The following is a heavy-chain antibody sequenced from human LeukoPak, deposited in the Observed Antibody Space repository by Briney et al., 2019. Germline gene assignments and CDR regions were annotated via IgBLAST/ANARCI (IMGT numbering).Heavy chain of an antibody. V-gene: IGHV3-11*06. J-gene: IGHJ4*02. Sequence: GGSLRLSCAASGFTFSDYYINWIRQAPGKGLEWVSYSGSSTYTNYADSVKGRFTISRDNAKNTLYLQMNSLRVEDTAVFHCAREGTYSNGPDYWGQGTLVTVSS. D-gene: IGHD3-22*01. CDR2: SGSSTYT. CDR3: AREGTYSNGPDY. CDR1: GFTFSDYY.